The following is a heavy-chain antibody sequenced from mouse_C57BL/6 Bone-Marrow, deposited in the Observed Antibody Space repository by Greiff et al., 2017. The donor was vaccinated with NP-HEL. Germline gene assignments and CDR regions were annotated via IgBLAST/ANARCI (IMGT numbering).Heavy chain of an antibody. V-gene: IGHV1-77*01. CDR3: ARRDYYVSSYWYFDV. Sequence: VKLQESGAELVKPGASVKISCKASGYTFTDYYINWVKQRPGQGLEWIGKIGPGSGSTYYNEKFKGKATLTADKSSSTAYMQLSSLTSEDSAIYFCARRDYYVSSYWYFDVWGTGTTVTVSS. J-gene: IGHJ1*03. D-gene: IGHD1-1*01. CDR2: IGPGSGST. CDR1: GYTFTDYY.